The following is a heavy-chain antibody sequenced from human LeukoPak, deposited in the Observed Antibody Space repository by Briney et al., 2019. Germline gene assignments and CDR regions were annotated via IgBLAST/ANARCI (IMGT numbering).Heavy chain of an antibody. CDR3: ARDCRVGHTTECWFDP. V-gene: IGHV1-2*02. D-gene: IGHD1-26*01. J-gene: IGHJ5*02. CDR2: VNPNGGDI. CDR1: GYTFTAYH. Sequence: ASVRLSCKASGYTFTAYHLHWVRQAPGQGLEWMGWVNPNGGDISYAQKFQGRVTMTRDTSITTVYMDLSGLTSDDSAVYYCARDCRVGHTTECWFDPWGQGTLVTVSS.